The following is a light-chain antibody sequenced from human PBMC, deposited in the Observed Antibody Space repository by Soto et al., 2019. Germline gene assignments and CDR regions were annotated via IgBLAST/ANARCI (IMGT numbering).Light chain of an antibody. Sequence: EIVLTQSPGTLSLSPGERATLSCRASQSVSSNLAWYQQKPGQAPRLLIYGASTRATGVPARFSGSGSGTEFTLTITGLQSEDSAIYYCHQYHGWPWTFGQGTKVDIK. CDR3: HQYHGWPWT. CDR1: QSVSSN. J-gene: IGKJ1*01. V-gene: IGKV3-15*01. CDR2: GAS.